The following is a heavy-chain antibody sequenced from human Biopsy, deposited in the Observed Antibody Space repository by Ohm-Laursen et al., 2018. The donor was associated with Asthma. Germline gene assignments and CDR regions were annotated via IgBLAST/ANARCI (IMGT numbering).Heavy chain of an antibody. CDR3: ARTYYDFLTGQVNNAFAI. D-gene: IGHD3-9*01. V-gene: IGHV1-46*01. CDR2: INPSGGST. Sequence: SVKVSCKAHGDILSSFGIKWVRKAPGQGLEWMGIINPSGGSTSYAQKFQGRVTMTRDTSTSTVYMGLSSLRSEDTAVYYCARTYYDFLTGQVNNAFAIWGQGTMVTVSS. CDR1: GDILSSFG. J-gene: IGHJ3*02.